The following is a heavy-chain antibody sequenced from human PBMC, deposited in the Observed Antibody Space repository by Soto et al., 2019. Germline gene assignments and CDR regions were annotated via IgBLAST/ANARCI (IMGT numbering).Heavy chain of an antibody. CDR3: ARLQSYYDFWSGYYHGGNWFDP. J-gene: IGHJ5*02. D-gene: IGHD3-3*01. Sequence: QLQLKESGPGLVKPSETLSLTCTVSGGSISSSSYYWGWIRQPPGKGLEWIGSIYYSGSTYYNPSLKSRVTISVDTSKNQFSLKLSSVTAADTAVYYCARLQSYYDFWSGYYHGGNWFDPWGQGTLVTVSS. V-gene: IGHV4-39*01. CDR1: GGSISSSSYY. CDR2: IYYSGST.